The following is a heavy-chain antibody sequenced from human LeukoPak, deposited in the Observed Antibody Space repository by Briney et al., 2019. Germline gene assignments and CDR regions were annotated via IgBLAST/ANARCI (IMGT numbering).Heavy chain of an antibody. CDR3: ARGVIAVAEGYFDY. J-gene: IGHJ4*02. CDR2: INHSGST. CDR1: GVSFSGYY. D-gene: IGHD6-19*01. V-gene: IGHV4-34*01. Sequence: PSETLSLTCAVYGVSFSGYYWSWIRQPPGKGLEWIGEINHSGSTNYNPSLKSRVTISVDTSKNQFSLKLSSVTAADTAVYYCARGVIAVAEGYFDYWGQGTLVTVSS.